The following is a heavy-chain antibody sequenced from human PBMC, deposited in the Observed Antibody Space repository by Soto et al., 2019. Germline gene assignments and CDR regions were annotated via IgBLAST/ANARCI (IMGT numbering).Heavy chain of an antibody. V-gene: IGHV4-30-4*01. CDR2: IYYSGST. D-gene: IGHD4-17*01. Sequence: PSETLSLTCTVSGGSISNGDYYWSWIRQPPGKGLEWIGYIYYSGSTYYNPSLKSRVTISVDTSKNQFSLKLSSVTAADTAVYYCARAVTVTTMPFDYWGQGTLVTVSS. CDR1: GGSISNGDYY. J-gene: IGHJ4*02. CDR3: ARAVTVTTMPFDY.